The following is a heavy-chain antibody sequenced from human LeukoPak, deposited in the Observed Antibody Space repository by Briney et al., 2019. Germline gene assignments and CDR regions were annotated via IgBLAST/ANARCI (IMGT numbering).Heavy chain of an antibody. CDR1: GYNFNNHW. D-gene: IGHD6-13*01. CDR2: IYPGDSEA. J-gene: IGHJ3*02. CDR3: ARSGRSAAGRDTFDI. V-gene: IGHV5-51*01. Sequence: GESLKISCKGSGYNFNNHWIAWVRQTPGKGLEWMGIIYPGDSEARYGPSFQGQVTFSADKSITSVYLQWSSLKALDSAMYYCARSGRSAAGRDTFDIWGQGTVVIVSS.